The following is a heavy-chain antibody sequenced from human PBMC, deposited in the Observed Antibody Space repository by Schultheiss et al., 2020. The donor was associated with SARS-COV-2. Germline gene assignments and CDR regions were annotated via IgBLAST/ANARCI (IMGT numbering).Heavy chain of an antibody. V-gene: IGHV3-11*04. D-gene: IGHD3-3*01. CDR3: ARDLRFLEWLQQLKYNWFDP. Sequence: GESLKISCAASGFTFSDYYMSWIRQAPGKGLEWVSYISSSGSTIYYADSVKGRFTISRDNAKNSLYLQMNSLRDEDTAVYYCARDLRFLEWLQQLKYNWFDPWGQGTLVTVSS. CDR1: GFTFSDYY. J-gene: IGHJ5*02. CDR2: ISSSGSTI.